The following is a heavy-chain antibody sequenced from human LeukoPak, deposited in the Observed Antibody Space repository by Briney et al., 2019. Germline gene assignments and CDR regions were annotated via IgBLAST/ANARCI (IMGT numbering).Heavy chain of an antibody. Sequence: ASVKFSCKASGYTFTDYYIHWVRQAPGQGLEWMGWINPYSGGTNYAPNFQGRVTMTRGTSISTGYMELSRLGSDDTAVYYCARIRGGNNYHFDYWGQGTLVTVSS. CDR2: INPYSGGT. D-gene: IGHD1-26*01. J-gene: IGHJ4*02. V-gene: IGHV1-2*02. CDR1: GYTFTDYY. CDR3: ARIRGGNNYHFDY.